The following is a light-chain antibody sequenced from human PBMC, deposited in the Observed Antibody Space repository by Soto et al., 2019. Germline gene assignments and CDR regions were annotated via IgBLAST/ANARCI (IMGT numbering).Light chain of an antibody. CDR3: QSYDSSLPGWV. V-gene: IGLV1-47*01. CDR1: SSNIGSNF. Sequence: QSVLTQPPSASGTPGQRVSISCSGGSSNIGSNFVYWYQQLAGTAPQLLIYRHDQRPSGVPDRFSGSRSGTSASLAITGLQAEDEGDYYCQSYDSSLPGWVFGGWTKLTVL. J-gene: IGLJ3*02. CDR2: RHD.